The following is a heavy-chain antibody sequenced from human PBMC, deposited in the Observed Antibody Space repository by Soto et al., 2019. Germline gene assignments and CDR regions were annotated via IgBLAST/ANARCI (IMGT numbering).Heavy chain of an antibody. V-gene: IGHV4-34*01. CDR2: INHSGST. CDR1: GGSFSGYY. CDR3: ARGGAARTSFYYYYGMDV. Sequence: PSETLSLTCAVYGGSFSGYYWSWIRQPPGKGLEWIGEINHSGSTNSNPSLKSRVTISVDTSKNQFSLKLSSVTAADTAVYYCARGGAARTSFYYYYGMDVWGQGTTVTVSS. D-gene: IGHD6-6*01. J-gene: IGHJ6*02.